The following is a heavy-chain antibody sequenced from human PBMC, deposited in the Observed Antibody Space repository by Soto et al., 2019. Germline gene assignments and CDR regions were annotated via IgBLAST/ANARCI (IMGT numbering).Heavy chain of an antibody. D-gene: IGHD1-20*01. J-gene: IGHJ4*02. CDR3: AKAKNDYNWDNRPPFDY. CDR2: ISANDVGT. Sequence: EVQLLESGGGVVQPGGSLRLSCEASGFTLRSYAMTWIRQAPGKGLEWVSLISANDVGTYYAESVKTRFTISTDQSRNTVYLQMDSLRADDTALYYCAKAKNDYNWDNRPPFDYWGQGTFVTVSS. V-gene: IGHV3-23*01. CDR1: GFTLRSYA.